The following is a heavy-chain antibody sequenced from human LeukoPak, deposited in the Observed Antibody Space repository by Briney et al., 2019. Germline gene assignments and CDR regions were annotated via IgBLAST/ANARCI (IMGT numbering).Heavy chain of an antibody. CDR3: ARLTTVTTFDY. Sequence: PSETLSLTCTVSGGSISSGGYYWSWIRQHPGKGLEWIGYIYYSGSTYYNPSLKSRVTISVDTSKNQFSLKLCSVTAADTAVYYCARLTTVTTFDYWGQGTLVTVSS. CDR1: GGSISSGGYY. J-gene: IGHJ4*02. V-gene: IGHV4-31*03. CDR2: IYYSGST. D-gene: IGHD4-17*01.